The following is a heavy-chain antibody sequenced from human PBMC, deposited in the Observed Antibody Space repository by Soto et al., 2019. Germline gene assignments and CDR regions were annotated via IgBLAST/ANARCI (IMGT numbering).Heavy chain of an antibody. D-gene: IGHD6-13*01. Sequence: ASVKVSCKASGYSFTGYYMHWVRRAPGQGLEWMGIINPSGSSTIYAQKFQGRVTMTRDTSIRTAYMELSRLRSDDTAVFYCAKIAAVGDFDFWGQGTQVTVSS. CDR3: AKIAAVGDFDF. J-gene: IGHJ5*01. CDR2: INPSGSST. CDR1: GYSFTGYY. V-gene: IGHV1-46*01.